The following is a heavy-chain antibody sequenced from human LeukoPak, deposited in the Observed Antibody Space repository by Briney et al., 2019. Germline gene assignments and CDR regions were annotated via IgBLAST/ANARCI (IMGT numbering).Heavy chain of an antibody. Sequence: SETLSLTCTVSGGSISSGGYYWSWIRQQPGTGLEWIGYIYYSGSTYYNPSLKSRVTISVDTSKNQFSLKLSSVTAADTAVYYCARLVGASWFDSWGQGTLVTVSS. CDR1: GGSISSGGYY. D-gene: IGHD1-26*01. J-gene: IGHJ5*01. CDR2: IYYSGST. V-gene: IGHV4-31*03. CDR3: ARLVGASWFDS.